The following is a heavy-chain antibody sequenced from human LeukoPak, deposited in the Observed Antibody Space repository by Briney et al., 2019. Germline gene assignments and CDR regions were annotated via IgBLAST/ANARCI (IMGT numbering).Heavy chain of an antibody. CDR3: ARDSGTSYYDY. V-gene: IGHV1-2*02. J-gene: IGHJ4*02. Sequence: ASVKVSCKASGYTLTFTAYFVHWVRQAPGQGLEWMGWINPDSGGTKYAQKFQGRATMTRDTSISTVFMELSSLTSDDTAVYYCARDSGTSYYDYWGQGTLVTVSS. CDR1: GYTLTFTAYF. D-gene: IGHD2-2*01. CDR2: INPDSGGT.